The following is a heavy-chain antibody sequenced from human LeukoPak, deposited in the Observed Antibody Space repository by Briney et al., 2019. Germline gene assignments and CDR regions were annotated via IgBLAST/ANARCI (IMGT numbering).Heavy chain of an antibody. CDR3: ASVWNYYYMDV. Sequence: PSETLSLTCTVSGGSISSGSYYWSWIRQPAGKGLEWIGRIYTSGSTNYNPSLKSRVTISVDTSKNQFSLKLSSVTAADTAVYYCASVWNYYYMDVWGKGTTVTVSS. CDR1: GGSISSGSYY. V-gene: IGHV4-61*02. CDR2: IYTSGST. D-gene: IGHD2-21*01. J-gene: IGHJ6*03.